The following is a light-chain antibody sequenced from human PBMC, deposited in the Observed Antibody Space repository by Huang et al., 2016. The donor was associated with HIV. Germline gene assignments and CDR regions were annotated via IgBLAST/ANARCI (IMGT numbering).Light chain of an antibody. CDR1: QTVLYTSNNENY. V-gene: IGKV4-1*01. Sequence: IVMTQSPDYLPVSLGARAAIKCKSSQTVLYTSNNENYLAWYQQGPGQPPKLLIYWASRRASGVPDRFSGSGSGTDFTLTINGLQPEDVAVYYCQQYYTTPRTFGPGTKVDIK. J-gene: IGKJ3*01. CDR2: WAS. CDR3: QQYYTTPRT.